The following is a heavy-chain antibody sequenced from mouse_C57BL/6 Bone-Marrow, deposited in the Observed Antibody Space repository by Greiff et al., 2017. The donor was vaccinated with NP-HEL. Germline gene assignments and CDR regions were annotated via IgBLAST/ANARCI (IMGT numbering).Heavy chain of an antibody. CDR2: ISNGGGST. CDR3: ARHYSRSGFAY. CDR1: GFTFSDYY. V-gene: IGHV5-12*01. J-gene: IGHJ3*01. D-gene: IGHD2-5*01. Sequence: EVKLEESGGGLVQPGGSLKLSCAASGFTFSDYYMYWVRQTPEKRLEWVAYISNGGGSTYYPDTVKGRFTISRDNAKNTLYLQMSRLKSEDTAMYYCARHYSRSGFAYWGQGTLVTVSA.